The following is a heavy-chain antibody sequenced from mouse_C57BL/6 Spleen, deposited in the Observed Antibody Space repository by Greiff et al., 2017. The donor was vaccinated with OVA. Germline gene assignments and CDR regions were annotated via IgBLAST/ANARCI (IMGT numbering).Heavy chain of an antibody. CDR3: ARRPTVVPLYFDY. V-gene: IGHV1-42*01. D-gene: IGHD1-1*01. CDR2: INPSTGGT. CDR1: GYSFTGYY. J-gene: IGHJ2*01. Sequence: VHVKQSGPELVKPGASVKISCKASGYSFTGYYMNWVKQSPEKSLEWIGEINPSTGGTTYNQKFKAKATLTVDKSSSTAYMQLKSLTSEDSAVYYCARRPTVVPLYFDYWGQGTTLTVSS.